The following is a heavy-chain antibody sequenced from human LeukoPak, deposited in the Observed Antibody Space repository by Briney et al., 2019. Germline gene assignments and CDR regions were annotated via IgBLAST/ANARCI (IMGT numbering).Heavy chain of an antibody. D-gene: IGHD1-26*01. Sequence: QAGGSLRLSCAASGFTFSDYYMSWVRQAPGKGLEWVSVIYSGGSTYYADSVKGRFTISRDNSKNTLYLQMNSLRAEDTAVYYCARGGTNSGSYAPFDYWGQGTLVTVSS. J-gene: IGHJ4*02. CDR1: GFTFSDYY. CDR2: IYSGGST. V-gene: IGHV3-53*01. CDR3: ARGGTNSGSYAPFDY.